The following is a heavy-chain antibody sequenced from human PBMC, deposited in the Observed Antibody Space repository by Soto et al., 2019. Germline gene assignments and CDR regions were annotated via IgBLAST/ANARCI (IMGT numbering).Heavy chain of an antibody. CDR1: GDSISAYS. D-gene: IGHD5-12*01. J-gene: IGHJ4*02. CDR3: AREGNLGRWLQPLDF. V-gene: IGHV4-59*01. Sequence: SDTLSLTFLVSGDSISAYSWCWVWHPPGKGLEWIGNIHYNGNTKYSPSLKSRVTMSVDTSKNHFSLRLISVTAADTAIYFCAREGNLGRWLQPLDFWGQGTLVTVS. CDR2: IHYNGNT.